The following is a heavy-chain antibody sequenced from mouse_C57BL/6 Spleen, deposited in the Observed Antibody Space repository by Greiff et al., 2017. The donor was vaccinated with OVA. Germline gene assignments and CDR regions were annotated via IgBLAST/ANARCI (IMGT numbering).Heavy chain of an antibody. Sequence: EVKVEESGGGLVQPGGSMKLSCVASGFTFSNYWMNWVRQSPEKGLEWVAQIRLKSDNYATHYAESVKGRFTISRDDSKSSVYLQMNNLRAEDTGIYYCTSSYGNFDYWGQGTTLTVSS. CDR3: TSSYGNFDY. CDR2: IRLKSDNYAT. CDR1: GFTFSNYW. J-gene: IGHJ2*01. V-gene: IGHV6-3*01. D-gene: IGHD2-1*01.